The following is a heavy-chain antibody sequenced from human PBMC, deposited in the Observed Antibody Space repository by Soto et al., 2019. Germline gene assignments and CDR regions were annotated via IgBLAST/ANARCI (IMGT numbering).Heavy chain of an antibody. CDR2: IKHDGSDK. CDR1: GFTFSSFW. J-gene: IGHJ4*02. Sequence: EVQLVESGGGLVQLGGSRRLSCAASGFTFSSFWMTWVRQAPGKGLEWVANIKHDGSDKYYVESVKGRFTISRDNARNSLFLEMQSMRSEDTAVYSCVRDRSGSYLEGFDYWGQGTLVTVSS. CDR3: VRDRSGSYLEGFDY. V-gene: IGHV3-7*01. D-gene: IGHD1-26*01.